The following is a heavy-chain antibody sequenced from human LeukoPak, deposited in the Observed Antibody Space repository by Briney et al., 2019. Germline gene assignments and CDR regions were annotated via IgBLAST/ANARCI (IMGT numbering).Heavy chain of an antibody. CDR1: GGSFSGYY. D-gene: IGHD6-25*01. V-gene: IGHV4-39*02. CDR2: VYYGRSP. J-gene: IGHJ4*02. Sequence: SETLSLTCAVCGGSFSGYYWSWIRQPPGKGLEWIGSVYYGRSPYFNPSLESRATISVDTSKNHFSLKISSVTAADTAVYYCARSSGTGTFSYWGQGTLVTVSS. CDR3: ARSSGTGTFSY.